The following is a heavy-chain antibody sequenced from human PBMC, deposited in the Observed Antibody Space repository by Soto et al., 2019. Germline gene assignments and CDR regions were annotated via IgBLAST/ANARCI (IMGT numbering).Heavy chain of an antibody. J-gene: IGHJ5*02. Sequence: QVQLVQSGAEVKKPRASVTVSCEASGYTFIAHFIHWVRQAPGQGLEWMGWIYPDTGGTNYAQKFRDRVTMTRDTSVSTAYMEVNGLKSDDTAVYYCVRAQSRQLLLAWFDAWGQGTLVTVSS. CDR3: VRAQSRQLLLAWFDA. D-gene: IGHD2-2*01. CDR2: IYPDTGGT. V-gene: IGHV1-2*02. CDR1: GYTFIAHF.